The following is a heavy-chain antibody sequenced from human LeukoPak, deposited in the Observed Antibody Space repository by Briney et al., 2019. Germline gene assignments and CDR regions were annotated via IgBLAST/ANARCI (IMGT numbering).Heavy chain of an antibody. Sequence: GGSLRLSCVASGFTFGSFWMSWVRQAPGKGLEWVANIKQDGSEKYYVDSVKGRFTISRDNAKNSLYLQMNSLRAEDTAVYYCARDPHGAFDIWGQGTMVTVSS. V-gene: IGHV3-7*01. CDR3: ARDPHGAFDI. CDR2: IKQDGSEK. J-gene: IGHJ3*02. CDR1: GFTFGSFW.